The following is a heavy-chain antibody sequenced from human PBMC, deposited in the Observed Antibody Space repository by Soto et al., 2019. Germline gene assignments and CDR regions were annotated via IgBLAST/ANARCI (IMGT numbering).Heavy chain of an antibody. CDR3: GRGRSGQIVVFY. J-gene: IGHJ4*02. CDR1: GYTCTGHY. Sequence: GASVKVSCKASGYTCTGHYIHWVRQAPEQGPEWMGEIGPESGATRYAQRFQGRVTMTRDMSITTFYMELNNLSPDDTAVYYCGRGRSGQIVVFYWGQGTPVTVSS. V-gene: IGHV1-2*02. CDR2: IGPESGAT. D-gene: IGHD1-26*01.